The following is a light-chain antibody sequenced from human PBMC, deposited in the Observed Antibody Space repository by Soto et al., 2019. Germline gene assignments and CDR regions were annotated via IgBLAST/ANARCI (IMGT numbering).Light chain of an antibody. CDR3: QQYNNWPPRYT. V-gene: IGKV3-15*01. J-gene: IGKJ2*01. Sequence: EIVMMQSPATLSVSPGERATLSCRASQSISNNLAWYQQKPGQAPRLLIYGASTRATGIPARFSGSGSGTEFTLTISSLQSEDFAVYYCQQYNNWPPRYTFGQGTKLEIK. CDR1: QSISNN. CDR2: GAS.